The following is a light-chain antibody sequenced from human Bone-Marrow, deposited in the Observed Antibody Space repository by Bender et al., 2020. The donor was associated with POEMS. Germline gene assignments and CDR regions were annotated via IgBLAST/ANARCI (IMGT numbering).Light chain of an antibody. J-gene: IGLJ3*02. V-gene: IGLV3-25*03. CDR1: TLPKQY. Sequence: SYELTQPPSVSVSPGQTARITCSGDTLPKQYAYWYQQKPGQAPVMVIYKDSERPSGIPERFSGSSSGTIATLSISGVQAEDEADYYCQSADTSFTSWFFGGGTKLTVL. CDR2: KDS. CDR3: QSADTSFTSWF.